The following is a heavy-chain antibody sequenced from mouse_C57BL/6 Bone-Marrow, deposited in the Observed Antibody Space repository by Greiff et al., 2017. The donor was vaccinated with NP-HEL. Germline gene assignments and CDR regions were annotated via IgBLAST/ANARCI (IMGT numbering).Heavy chain of an antibody. J-gene: IGHJ3*01. CDR1: GYSITSGYY. CDR2: ISYDGSN. V-gene: IGHV3-6*01. CDR3: AREGATVPFAY. D-gene: IGHD1-1*01. Sequence: EVKLQESGPGLVKPSQSLSLTCSVTGYSITSGYYWNWIRQFPGNKLEWMGYISYDGSNNYNPSLKNRISITRDTSKNQFFLKVNSVTTEDTATYYSAREGATVPFAYWGQGTLVTVSA.